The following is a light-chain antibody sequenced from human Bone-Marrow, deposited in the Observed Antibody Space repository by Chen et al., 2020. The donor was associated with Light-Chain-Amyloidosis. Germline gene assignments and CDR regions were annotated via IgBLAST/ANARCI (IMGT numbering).Light chain of an antibody. CDR2: YVT. CDR1: SSVVGFYNS. CDR3: CSYAGSRYV. V-gene: IGLV2-11*01. Sequence: QSALTQPRSVSGSPGQSVTISCTGTSSVVGFYNSVSCFQQYPGKAPKLMIFYVTKRPSGFPDRFSGSQSGNTASLSISGLQAYDEADYYCCSYAGSRYVFGTGTKVTVL. J-gene: IGLJ1*01.